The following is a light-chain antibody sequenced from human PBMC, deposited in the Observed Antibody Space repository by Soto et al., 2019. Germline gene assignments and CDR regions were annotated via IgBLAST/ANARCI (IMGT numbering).Light chain of an antibody. V-gene: IGLV1-44*01. CDR3: AAWDDSLNGVV. CDR1: SSNIGSNT. J-gene: IGLJ2*01. Sequence: QSVLTQPPSASGTPGQRVTISCSGSSSNIGSNTVNWYQQLPGTAPKLLIYSHNQRPSGVPDRFSVSKSGASASLALSVLQSEDEDHYDCAAWDDSLNGVVFGGGTKVTVL. CDR2: SHN.